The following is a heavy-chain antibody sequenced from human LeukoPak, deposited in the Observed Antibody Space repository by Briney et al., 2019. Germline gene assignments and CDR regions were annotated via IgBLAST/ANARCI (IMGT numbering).Heavy chain of an antibody. D-gene: IGHD5/OR15-5a*01. V-gene: IGHV3-21*01. Sequence: GSLRLSCPASGFTFSDYSMSWVRQAPGKGLEWVSSISSSSDYIYYADSVKGRFTISRDNARNSLYLQMNSLRAEDTAVYYCARSRSVSNYKGMDVWGQGTTVTVSS. CDR2: ISSSSDYI. J-gene: IGHJ6*02. CDR1: GFTFSDYS. CDR3: ARSRSVSNYKGMDV.